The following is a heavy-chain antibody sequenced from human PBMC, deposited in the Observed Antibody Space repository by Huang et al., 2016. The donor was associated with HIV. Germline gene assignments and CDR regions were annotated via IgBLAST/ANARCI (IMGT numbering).Heavy chain of an antibody. CDR2: SSDTGRT. J-gene: IGHJ2*01. Sequence: QVQLQESGPGLVKPSETLSLSCTVSGGSIRSHHWSWIRQPPGKGLEWIATSSDTGRTNYTPALKRRVAMSLDTSKNNFSLKLTSVTAADTAVYYCARSPQIYQTSGLAHYYFDFWGRGTLVTVSS. CDR3: ARSPQIYQTSGLAHYYFDF. CDR1: GGSIRSHH. D-gene: IGHD6-19*01. V-gene: IGHV4-59*11.